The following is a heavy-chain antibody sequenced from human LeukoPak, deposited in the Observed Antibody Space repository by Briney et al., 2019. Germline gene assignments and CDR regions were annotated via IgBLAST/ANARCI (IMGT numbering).Heavy chain of an antibody. D-gene: IGHD3-9*01. CDR1: GGSIYSGSYY. J-gene: IGHJ4*02. V-gene: IGHV4-61*02. CDR3: AIAARGHLLTG. Sequence: SETLSLTCTVSGGSIYSGSYYWSWIRQPAGKGLEWIGRIYTSGSTNYNPSLKSRVTISVDTSKNQFSLKLSSVTAADTAVYYCAIAARGHLLTGWGQGTLVTVSS. CDR2: IYTSGST.